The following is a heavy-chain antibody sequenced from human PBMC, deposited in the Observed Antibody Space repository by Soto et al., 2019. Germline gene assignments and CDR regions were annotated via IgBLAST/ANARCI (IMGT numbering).Heavy chain of an antibody. J-gene: IGHJ4*02. CDR2: INHSGST. CDR3: ARGRPVGATSGKLKRSYYFDY. CDR1: GGSFRGYY. V-gene: IGHV4-34*01. Sequence: PSETLSLTSAVYGGSFRGYYWSWIRQPPGKGLEWIGEINHSGSTNYNPSLKSRVTISVDTSKNQFSLKLSSVTAADTAVYYCARGRPVGATSGKLKRSYYFDYWGQGTLVTVSS. D-gene: IGHD1-26*01.